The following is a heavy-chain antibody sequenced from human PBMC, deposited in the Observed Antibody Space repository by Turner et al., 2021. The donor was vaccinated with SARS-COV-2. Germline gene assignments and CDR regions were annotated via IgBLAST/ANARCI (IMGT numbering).Heavy chain of an antibody. CDR3: ACPHEGYYGMDV. CDR2: ISISGSTI. Sequence: QVQLVESGGGLVKPGGSLRLSCAASGFTFSDYYMSWIRPAPGKGLEWVSYISISGSTIYYADSVKGRFTISRDNDKNSLYLQMNSLKSDDTAVYYCACPHEGYYGMDVWGQGTTVTVSS. J-gene: IGHJ6*02. V-gene: IGHV3-11*01. CDR1: GFTFSDYY.